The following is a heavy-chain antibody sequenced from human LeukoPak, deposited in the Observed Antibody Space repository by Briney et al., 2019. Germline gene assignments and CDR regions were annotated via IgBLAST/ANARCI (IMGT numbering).Heavy chain of an antibody. Sequence: GASVKVSCKASGYTFTSYDINWVRQATGQGLGWMGWMNPNSGNTGYAQKFQGRVTMTRNTSISTAYMELSSLRSEDTAVYYCARSGLLWFGAAEGYYYMDVWGKGTTVTISS. V-gene: IGHV1-8*01. CDR1: GYTFTSYD. CDR3: ARSGLLWFGAAEGYYYMDV. CDR2: MNPNSGNT. J-gene: IGHJ6*03. D-gene: IGHD3-10*01.